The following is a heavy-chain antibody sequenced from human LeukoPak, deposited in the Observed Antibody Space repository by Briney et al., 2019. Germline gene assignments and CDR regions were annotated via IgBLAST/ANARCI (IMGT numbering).Heavy chain of an antibody. Sequence: GGSLRLSCAASGFTFSSYAMHWVRQAPGKGLEWVANIKLDGSEKNYVDSVKGRFTISRDNTKNSLYLQMNSLRVEDTAVFYCARDQYDTWSRRGNFDSWGQGTLVIVSS. J-gene: IGHJ4*02. V-gene: IGHV3-7*03. D-gene: IGHD3-3*01. CDR1: GFTFSSYA. CDR2: IKLDGSEK. CDR3: ARDQYDTWSRRGNFDS.